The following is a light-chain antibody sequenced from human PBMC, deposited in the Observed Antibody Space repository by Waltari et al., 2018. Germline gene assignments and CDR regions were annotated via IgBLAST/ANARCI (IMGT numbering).Light chain of an antibody. Sequence: DIVMTQSPDSLSVSLGERATINYKSSQSVLYSSNNKNYLAWYQQKPGQSPKLLIYWASTRESGVPDRFSGSGSGTDFTLTISSLQAEDVAVYYCQQYSSAPAFGQGTKVEIK. V-gene: IGKV4-1*01. CDR2: WAS. CDR1: QSVLYSSNNKNY. CDR3: QQYSSAPA. J-gene: IGKJ1*01.